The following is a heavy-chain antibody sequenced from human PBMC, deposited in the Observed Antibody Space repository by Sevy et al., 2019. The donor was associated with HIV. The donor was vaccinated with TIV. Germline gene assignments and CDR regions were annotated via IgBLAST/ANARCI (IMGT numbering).Heavy chain of an antibody. V-gene: IGHV3-30*18. Sequence: GGSLRLSCAASGFTFSSYGMHWVRQAPGKGLEWVAVISYDGSNKYYADSVKGRFTISRDNSKNTLYLQMNSLRAEDTAVYYCAKDRSQPRLSKTVAGTLDYWGQGTLVTASS. CDR3: AKDRSQPRLSKTVAGTLDY. D-gene: IGHD6-19*01. CDR2: ISYDGSNK. CDR1: GFTFSSYG. J-gene: IGHJ4*02.